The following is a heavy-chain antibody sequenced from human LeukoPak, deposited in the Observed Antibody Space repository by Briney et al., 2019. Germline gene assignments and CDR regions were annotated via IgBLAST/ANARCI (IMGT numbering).Heavy chain of an antibody. V-gene: IGHV4-59*01. CDR3: ARDRYYDSSGYYVY. CDR2: IYYSGST. Sequence: PSETLSLTCTFSGGSISSYYWSWIRQPPGKGLKWIGYIYYSGSTNYNPSLKSRVTISVDTSKNQFSLKLSSVTAADTAVYYCARDRYYDSSGYYVYWGQGTLVTVSS. D-gene: IGHD3-22*01. J-gene: IGHJ4*02. CDR1: GGSISSYY.